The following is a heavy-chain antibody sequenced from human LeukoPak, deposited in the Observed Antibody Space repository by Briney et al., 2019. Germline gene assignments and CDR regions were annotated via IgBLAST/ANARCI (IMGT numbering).Heavy chain of an antibody. J-gene: IGHJ4*02. D-gene: IGHD3-10*01. CDR3: ARDSGIVRGTVDY. CDR2: INHSGGST. Sequence: ASVKVSCKSSGYTFTSYYMYWVRQAPEQGLEWMGIINHSGGSTNYAQKFQGRVTMTRDTSTSTVYMELSSLRSEDTAVYYCARDSGIVRGTVDYWGQGTLVTVSS. CDR1: GYTFTSYY. V-gene: IGHV1-46*01.